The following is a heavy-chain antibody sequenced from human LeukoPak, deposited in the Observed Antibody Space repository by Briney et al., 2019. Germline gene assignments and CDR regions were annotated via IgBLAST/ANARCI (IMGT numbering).Heavy chain of an antibody. CDR2: IRDDGSNK. D-gene: IGHD1-26*01. J-gene: IGHJ4*02. V-gene: IGHV3-30*02. CDR3: AKDQWELLNDEPYYFDY. Sequence: PGGSLRLSCAASGFTFSNYGMHWVRQAPGKGLEWVSFIRDDGSNKYYADSVKGRFTISRDNSKNTLYLQMNSLRAEDTAVYYCAKDQWELLNDEPYYFDYWGQGTLVTVSS. CDR1: GFTFSNYG.